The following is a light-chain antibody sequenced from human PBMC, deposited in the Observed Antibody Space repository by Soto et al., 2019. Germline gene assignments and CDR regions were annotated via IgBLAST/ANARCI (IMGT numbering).Light chain of an antibody. J-gene: IGLJ2*01. V-gene: IGLV2-14*01. Sequence: QSALTQPASVSGSPGQSITISCTGTSSDVGGYNYVSWYQQHPGKAPKLLIYEVRLRPSGVSTRFSGSKSGDTASLPISGLLAEDEADYYCSSYTSSTSLQFGGGTKLTVL. CDR3: SSYTSSTSLQ. CDR2: EVR. CDR1: SSDVGGYNY.